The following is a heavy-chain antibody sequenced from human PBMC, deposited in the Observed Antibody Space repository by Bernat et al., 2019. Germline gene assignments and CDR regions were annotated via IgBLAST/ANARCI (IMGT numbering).Heavy chain of an antibody. D-gene: IGHD2-15*01. Sequence: QVQLVQSGAEVKKPGASVKVSCKASGYTFTGYYMHWVRQAPGQGLVWMGWINPNSGGTNYAQKFQGRVTMTRDTSISTAYMELSRLRSDDTAVYYCARELGYCSGGSCSGGRIIKNYFDYWGQGTLVTVSS. CDR1: GYTFTGYY. CDR3: ARELGYCSGGSCSGGRIIKNYFDY. CDR2: INPNSGGT. J-gene: IGHJ4*02. V-gene: IGHV1-2*02.